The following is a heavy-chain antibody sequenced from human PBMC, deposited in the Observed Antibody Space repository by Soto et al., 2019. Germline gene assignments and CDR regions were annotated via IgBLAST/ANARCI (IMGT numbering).Heavy chain of an antibody. D-gene: IGHD5-12*01. CDR1: GASFIRYY. Sequence: QVHLQQWGAGLLNPSETLSLTCAVYGASFIRYYWTWIRQPPGKGLEWIGEINHRGSTNYNPSLKSRVTISLDTSKNQFSLKWTSVTAADTSVYYCARTDIVTTNWFDPWGQGTLVTVSS. CDR3: ARTDIVTTNWFDP. CDR2: INHRGST. V-gene: IGHV4-34*02. J-gene: IGHJ5*02.